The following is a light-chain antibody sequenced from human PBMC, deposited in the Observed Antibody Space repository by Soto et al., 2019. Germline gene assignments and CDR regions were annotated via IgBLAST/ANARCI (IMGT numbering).Light chain of an antibody. CDR1: QSISIW. V-gene: IGKV1-5*03. J-gene: IGKJ1*01. Sequence: GAIVTIPCRASQSISIWLAWYQQKPGKAPKLLIYAASSLESGVPSRFSGSGYGTQFTLTIRSLQPDDFATYCCQHYGGMWTFGQGTKVDI. CDR3: QHYGGMWT. CDR2: AAS.